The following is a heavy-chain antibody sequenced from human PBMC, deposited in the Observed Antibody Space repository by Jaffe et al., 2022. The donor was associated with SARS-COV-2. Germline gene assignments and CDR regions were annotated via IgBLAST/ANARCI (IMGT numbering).Heavy chain of an antibody. CDR2: ITWNSNTK. J-gene: IGHJ6*02. Sequence: EVQVVESGGGLVQPGRSLRLACATSGFTFDDYSMHWVRQVPGKGLEWVASITWNSNTKRYADSVEGRFTISRDNAKNSLYLHMNSLRVEDTAFYYCAKGLRYNYYGVDFWGQGTTVIVS. CDR3: AKGLRYNYYGVDF. D-gene: IGHD4-17*01. V-gene: IGHV3-9*01. CDR1: GFTFDDYS.